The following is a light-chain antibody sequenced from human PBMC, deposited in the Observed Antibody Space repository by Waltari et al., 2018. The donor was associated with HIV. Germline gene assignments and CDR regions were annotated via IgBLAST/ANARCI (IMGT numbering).Light chain of an antibody. CDR3: QSYGRSPIT. J-gene: IGKJ5*01. Sequence: EIVLTQSPGTLSLSPGESATLSSRASQNVNSNYLIWYQHRPGQAPRLLIYGASSRATGIPDRFSGGGSGTDFTLTISRLEPEDFAVYYCQSYGRSPITFGRGTRLDIK. CDR1: QNVNSNY. CDR2: GAS. V-gene: IGKV3-20*01.